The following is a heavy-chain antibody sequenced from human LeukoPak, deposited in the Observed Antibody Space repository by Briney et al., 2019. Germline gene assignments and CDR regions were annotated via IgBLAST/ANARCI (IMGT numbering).Heavy chain of an antibody. V-gene: IGHV4-59*08. CDR3: ARYSSSWYGIDY. CDR2: IYYSGST. CDR1: GGSISSYY. J-gene: IGHJ4*02. D-gene: IGHD6-13*01. Sequence: SQTLSLTCTVSGGSISSYYWSWIRQPPGKGLEWIGYIYYSGSTNYNPSLKSRVTISVDTSKNQFPLKLSSVTAADTAVYYCARYSSSWYGIDYWGQGTLVTVSS.